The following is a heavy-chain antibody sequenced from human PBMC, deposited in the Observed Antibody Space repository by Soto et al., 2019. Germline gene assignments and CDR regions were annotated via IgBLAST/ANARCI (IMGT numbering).Heavy chain of an antibody. CDR2: IYYSGST. J-gene: IGHJ4*02. V-gene: IGHV4-59*01. CDR1: GGSISSYY. CDR3: ARGLPEMATTYYFDY. D-gene: IGHD5-12*01. Sequence: SETLSLTCTVSGGSISSYYWIWIRQPPGKGLEWIGYIYYSGSTNYNPSLKSRVTISVDTSKNQFSLKLSSVTAADTAVYYCARGLPEMATTYYFDYWGQGTLVTVSS.